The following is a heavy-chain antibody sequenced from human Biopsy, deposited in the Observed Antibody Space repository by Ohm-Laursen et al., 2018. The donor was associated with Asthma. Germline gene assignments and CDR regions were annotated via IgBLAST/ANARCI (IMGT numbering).Heavy chain of an antibody. D-gene: IGHD1-1*01. CDR1: GFSFSNFA. Sequence: SLRLSCAASGFSFSNFAIHWVRQAPGKGLEWGGVISKDASTQDYVDSVKGRSTMARDNSKNTLYLQMNSLREEDTAVYYCVRDGTDDAFDIWGQGTVVSVSS. V-gene: IGHV3-30*01. CDR2: ISKDASTQ. J-gene: IGHJ3*02. CDR3: VRDGTDDAFDI.